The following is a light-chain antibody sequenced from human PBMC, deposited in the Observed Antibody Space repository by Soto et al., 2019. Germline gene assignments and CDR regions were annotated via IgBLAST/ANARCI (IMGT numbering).Light chain of an antibody. CDR1: QSISSF. J-gene: IGKJ4*01. CDR2: DVS. Sequence: EIVLTQSPATLSLCPGERATLSCRASQSISSFLAWYQHKPGRAPRLLIYDVSKRATGIPARFSASGSGTDFTLTISSLEPEDFAVYYCHQRSSWPLTFGGGTTVEIK. V-gene: IGKV3-11*01. CDR3: HQRSSWPLT.